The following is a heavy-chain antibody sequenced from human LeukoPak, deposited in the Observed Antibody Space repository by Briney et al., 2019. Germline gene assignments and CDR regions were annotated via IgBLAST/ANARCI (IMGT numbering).Heavy chain of an antibody. CDR1: GFTFSSYA. J-gene: IGHJ4*02. V-gene: IGHV3-33*08. Sequence: PGRSLRLSCAASGFTFSSYAMHWVRQAPGKGLEWVAVIWFDGSNKYYADSVKGRFTISRDNSKNMLYLQMNSLRAEDTAVYYCARDSFSISSSWYGGPAYYSDYWGLGTLVTVSS. D-gene: IGHD6-13*01. CDR3: ARDSFSISSSWYGGPAYYSDY. CDR2: IWFDGSNK.